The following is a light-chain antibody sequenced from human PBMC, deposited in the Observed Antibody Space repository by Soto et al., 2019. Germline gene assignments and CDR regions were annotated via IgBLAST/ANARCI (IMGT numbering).Light chain of an antibody. CDR1: QSVSSSY. Sequence: EIVLTQSPGTLSLSPGERATLSCRASQSVSSSYLAWYQHKPGQAPRLLIYGASNRATGIPDRFSGSGSGTDFTLIINSLQSEDFAVYFCQQYNNWPTFGQGTKVEIK. CDR2: GAS. CDR3: QQYNNWPT. J-gene: IGKJ1*01. V-gene: IGKV3-20*01.